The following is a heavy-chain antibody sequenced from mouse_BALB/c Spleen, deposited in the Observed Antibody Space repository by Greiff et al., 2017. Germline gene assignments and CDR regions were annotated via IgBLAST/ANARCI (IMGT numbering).Heavy chain of an antibody. CDR2: IYPYNGGT. D-gene: IGHD2-4*01. CDR1: GYTFTDYN. Sequence: EVQLVESGPELVKPGASVKISCKASGYTFTDYNMHWVKQSHGKSLEWIGYIYPYNGGTGYNQKFKSKATLTVDNSSSTAYMELRSLTSEDSAVYYCARDDYGLTGGFAYWGQGTLVTVSA. CDR3: ARDDYGLTGGFAY. V-gene: IGHV1S29*02. J-gene: IGHJ3*01.